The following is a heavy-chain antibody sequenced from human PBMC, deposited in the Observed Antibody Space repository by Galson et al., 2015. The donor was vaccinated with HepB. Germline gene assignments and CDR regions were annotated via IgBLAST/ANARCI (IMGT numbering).Heavy chain of an antibody. CDR1: GYTFTGYY. D-gene: IGHD3-10*01. J-gene: IGHJ6*02. CDR3: ATTLRGPRRYYYGMDV. V-gene: IGHV1-2*06. CDR2: INPNSGGT. Sequence: SVKVSCKASGYTFTGYYMHWVRQAPGQGLEWMGRINPNSGGTNYAQKFQGRVTMTRDTSISTAYMQLSSLRSEDTAVYYCATTLRGPRRYYYGMDVWGQGTTVTVSS.